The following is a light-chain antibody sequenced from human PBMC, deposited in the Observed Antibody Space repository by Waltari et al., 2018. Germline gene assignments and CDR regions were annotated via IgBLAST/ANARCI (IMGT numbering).Light chain of an antibody. CDR2: DVN. Sequence: QSALTQPRSVSGSPGQSVTISCTETSSDVGGYNYVSWYQQHPGKAPKLMSYDVNNRPSGVPDLCSGSKSGNTASLTISGLQAEDEADYYCCSYAGSYTWVFGGGTKLTVL. CDR1: SSDVGGYNY. J-gene: IGLJ3*02. CDR3: CSYAGSYTWV. V-gene: IGLV2-11*01.